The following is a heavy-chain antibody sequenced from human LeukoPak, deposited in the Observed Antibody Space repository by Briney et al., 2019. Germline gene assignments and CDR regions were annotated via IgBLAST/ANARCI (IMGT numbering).Heavy chain of an antibody. D-gene: IGHD6-19*01. V-gene: IGHV3-23*01. Sequence: GGSLRLSCAASGFTFTNNAISSVRQAPGNGLEWVSAISGTGGTTYYADSVKGRFTISRDNSKNTLYLQMSSLRAEDTAVYYCAKVRGKYSSGREADYWGQGTLVTVSS. J-gene: IGHJ4*02. CDR3: AKVRGKYSSGREADY. CDR1: GFTFTNNA. CDR2: ISGTGGTT.